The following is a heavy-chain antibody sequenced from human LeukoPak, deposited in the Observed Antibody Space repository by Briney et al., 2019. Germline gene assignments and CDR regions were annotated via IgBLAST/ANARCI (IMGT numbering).Heavy chain of an antibody. Sequence: ASVTVSCMASGYTFTGYYMHWVRQAPGQGLEWMGWINPKSGGTNYAQKFQGRVTMTRDTSISTAYMEVSRMTSDDTAVYYCATSGGTSGQELDYWGQGTLVNVSS. V-gene: IGHV1-2*02. CDR3: ATSGGTSGQELDY. CDR1: GYTFTGYY. D-gene: IGHD3-3*01. CDR2: INPKSGGT. J-gene: IGHJ4*02.